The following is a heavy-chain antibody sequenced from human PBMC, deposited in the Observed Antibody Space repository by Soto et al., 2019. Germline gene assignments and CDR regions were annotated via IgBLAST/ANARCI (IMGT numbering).Heavy chain of an antibody. Sequence: VQLVESGGGLVKPGGSLRLSCAASGFTFTRYSMNWVRQSPGKGLELVSSISSTTNYIYYGDSMKGRFTISSDNANNSLNRETNSLRAEDTAVYYCARESYDLATNFDYWGQGNLVTLAS. CDR2: ISSTTNYI. CDR3: ARESYDLATNFDY. J-gene: IGHJ4*02. CDR1: GFTFTRYS. D-gene: IGHD2-21*01. V-gene: IGHV3-21*06.